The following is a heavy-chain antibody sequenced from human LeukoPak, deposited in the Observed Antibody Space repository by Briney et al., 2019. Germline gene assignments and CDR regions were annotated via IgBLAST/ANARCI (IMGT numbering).Heavy chain of an antibody. Sequence: PGTSLRLSCAASGFTFSSNAMHWARQAPGKGLEWVAVISYDGNNKYYADSVRGRFTISRDNSKNTLYLQMNSLRPEDTAVYYCAKGYYTSSISFLTDYWGQGNLVTVSS. CDR2: ISYDGNNK. CDR3: AKGYYTSSISFLTDY. V-gene: IGHV3-30-3*01. D-gene: IGHD2-2*01. J-gene: IGHJ4*02. CDR1: GFTFSSNA.